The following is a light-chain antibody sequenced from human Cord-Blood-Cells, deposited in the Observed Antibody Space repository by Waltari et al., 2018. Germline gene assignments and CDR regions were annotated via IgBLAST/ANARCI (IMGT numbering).Light chain of an antibody. CDR1: QSVSSN. CDR3: QQYNNWPLT. Sequence: EIVMTQSPAPLSVSPGERATLSYRASQSVSSNLAWYQQKPGQAPRLLIYGASTRATGIPARFSGSGSGTEFTLTISSLQSEDFAVYYCQQYNNWPLTFGGGTKVEIK. J-gene: IGKJ4*01. CDR2: GAS. V-gene: IGKV3-15*01.